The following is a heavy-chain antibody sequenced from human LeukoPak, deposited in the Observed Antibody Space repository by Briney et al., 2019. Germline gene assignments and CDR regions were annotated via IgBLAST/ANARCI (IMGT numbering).Heavy chain of an antibody. V-gene: IGHV3-53*01. CDR1: GFTVSGNY. CDR2: IYSGGST. CDR3: AKDCDYYDSSGCIDY. Sequence: PGGSLRLSCAASGFTVSGNYMSWVRQAPGKGLEWVSVIYSGGSTYYADSVKGRFTISRDNSKNTLYLQMNSLRAEDTAVYYCAKDCDYYDSSGCIDYWGQGTLVTVSS. D-gene: IGHD3-22*01. J-gene: IGHJ4*02.